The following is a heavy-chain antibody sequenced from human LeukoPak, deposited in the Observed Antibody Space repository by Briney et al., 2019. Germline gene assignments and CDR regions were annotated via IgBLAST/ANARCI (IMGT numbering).Heavy chain of an antibody. Sequence: SETLSLTCTVSGGSISSSSYYWGWIRQPPGKGLEWIGSIYYSGSTYYNPSLKSRVTISVDTSKNQFSLKLSSVTAADTAVYYCARVSSSWSHWFDPWGQGTLVTVSS. V-gene: IGHV4-39*07. CDR3: ARVSSSWSHWFDP. D-gene: IGHD6-13*01. CDR2: IYYSGST. CDR1: GGSISSSSYY. J-gene: IGHJ5*02.